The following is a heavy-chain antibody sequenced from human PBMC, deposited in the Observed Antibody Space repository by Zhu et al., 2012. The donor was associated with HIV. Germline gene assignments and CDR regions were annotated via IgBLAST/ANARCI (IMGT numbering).Heavy chain of an antibody. Sequence: QVQLQESGPRLVKPSETLPLTCTVLVTPSPVLTTGLGPAVPREGPEWIGSIYHSGTTYYNPSLKSRVTISVDTSKNQFSLKLSSVTAADTAVYYCARVHYGDYPHFDYWGQGTLVTVSS. CDR2: IYHSGTT. CDR3: ARVHYGDYPHFDY. J-gene: IGHJ4*02. CDR1: VTPSPVLTT. D-gene: IGHD4-17*01. V-gene: IGHV4-38-2*02.